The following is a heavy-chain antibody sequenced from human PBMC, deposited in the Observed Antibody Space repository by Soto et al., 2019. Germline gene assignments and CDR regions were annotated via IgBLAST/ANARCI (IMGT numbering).Heavy chain of an antibody. CDR1: GGSFSGYY. D-gene: IGHD2-8*01. J-gene: IGHJ5*02. V-gene: IGHV4-34*01. Sequence: QVQLQQWGAGLLKPSETLSLTCAVYGGSFSGYYWSWIRQPPGKGLEWNGESNHSGSTNYNPSLKSRVTISVDTSKIQFSLKRSSVTAADTAVYYCARGKLVYANNRFDPWGQGTLVTVSS. CDR3: ARGKLVYANNRFDP. CDR2: SNHSGST.